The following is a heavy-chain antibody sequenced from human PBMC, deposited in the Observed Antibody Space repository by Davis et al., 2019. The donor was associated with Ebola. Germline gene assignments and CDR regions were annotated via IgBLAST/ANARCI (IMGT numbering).Heavy chain of an antibody. CDR2: MNPNSGNT. V-gene: IGHV1-8*03. J-gene: IGHJ5*02. CDR1: GYTFTTYD. CDR3: ARGRRYSSRNGWFDP. D-gene: IGHD6-13*01. Sequence: ASVKVSCKASGYTFTTYDINWVRQATGQGLEWMGWMNPNSGNTGYAQKFQGRVTITRNTSISTAYMELSSLRSEDTAVYYCARGRRYSSRNGWFDPWGQGTLVTVSS.